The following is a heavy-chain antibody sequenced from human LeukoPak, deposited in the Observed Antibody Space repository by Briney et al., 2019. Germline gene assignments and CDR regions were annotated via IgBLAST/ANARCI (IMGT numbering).Heavy chain of an antibody. V-gene: IGHV3-7*03. D-gene: IGHD3-16*01. J-gene: IGHJ4*02. CDR1: GFTFDDYG. CDR2: IRQDGSEK. CDR3: AGGAGWLIDY. Sequence: GGSLRLSCAASGFTFDDYGMSWVRQAPGKGLEWVANIRQDGSEKNYVDSVKGRFTISRDNAKNSLFLQMDSLRAEDTAVYYCAGGAGWLIDYWGQGTLVTVSS.